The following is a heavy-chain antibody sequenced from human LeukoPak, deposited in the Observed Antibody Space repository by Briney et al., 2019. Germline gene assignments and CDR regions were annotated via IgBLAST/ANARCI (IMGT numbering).Heavy chain of an antibody. J-gene: IGHJ5*02. V-gene: IGHV4-34*01. CDR3: ARGRRRRDIVLMVYTKGFNWFDP. CDR1: GGSFSGYY. Sequence: SETLSLTCAVYGGSFSGYYWSWIRQPPGKGLEWIGEINHSGSTNYNPSLKSRVTISVDTSKNQFSLKLSSVTAADTAVYYCARGRRRRDIVLMVYTKGFNWFDPWGQGTLVTVSS. D-gene: IGHD2-8*01. CDR2: INHSGST.